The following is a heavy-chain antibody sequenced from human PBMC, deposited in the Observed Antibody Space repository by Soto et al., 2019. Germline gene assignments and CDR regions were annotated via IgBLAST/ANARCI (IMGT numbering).Heavy chain of an antibody. CDR3: ARDRGVAGIPVRAFDI. CDR1: GDSVSSNSAA. J-gene: IGHJ3*02. V-gene: IGHV6-1*01. Sequence: PSQTLSLTCAISGDSVSSNSAAWNWIRQSPSRGLEWLGRTYYRSKWYNDYAVSVKSRITINPDTSKNQFSLQLNSVTPEDTAVYYCARDRGVAGIPVRAFDIWGQGTMVTVS. D-gene: IGHD6-19*01. CDR2: TYYRSKWYN.